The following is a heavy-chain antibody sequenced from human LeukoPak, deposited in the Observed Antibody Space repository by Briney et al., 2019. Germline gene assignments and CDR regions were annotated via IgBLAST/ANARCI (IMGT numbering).Heavy chain of an antibody. CDR3: AKSSGPGGYYYYGMDV. V-gene: IGHV3-23*01. D-gene: IGHD3-10*01. CDR1: GFTFSSYA. J-gene: IGHJ6*02. CDR2: ISGDGGIT. Sequence: GGSLRLSCAASGFTFSSYAMSWVRQAPGKGLEWVSGISGDGGITYYADSVRGRFTISRDNSKNTLYLQMNSLRAEDTAVYYCAKSSGPGGYYYYGMDVRGQGTTVTVSS.